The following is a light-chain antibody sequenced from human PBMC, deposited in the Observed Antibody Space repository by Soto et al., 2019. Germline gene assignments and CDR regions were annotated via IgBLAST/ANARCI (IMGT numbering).Light chain of an antibody. V-gene: IGKV3-20*01. Sequence: EIVLTQSPGTLSLSPGERATLSCRASQSVSNNYLAWYQQKPGQAPRLLIYGASSRATGIPDRFSGSGSGTDFTLTISRLEPEDFAVYYCQQYGTSLPWTFGQGTKVEIK. CDR3: QQYGTSLPWT. CDR1: QSVSNNY. J-gene: IGKJ1*01. CDR2: GAS.